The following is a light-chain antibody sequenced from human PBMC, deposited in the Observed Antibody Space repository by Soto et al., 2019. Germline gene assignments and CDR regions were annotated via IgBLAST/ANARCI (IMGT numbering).Light chain of an antibody. Sequence: DIQMTQSPSTLSASVGDRVSITCRASQSMGSWLACYQQRPGKAPKLLMYDVSTLKGGVPSRLSGSGSGTVFTLTINNLQPEDFATYYCQQYNSHSWTFGQGSRVEIK. J-gene: IGKJ1*01. CDR1: QSMGSW. CDR2: DVS. CDR3: QQYNSHSWT. V-gene: IGKV1-5*01.